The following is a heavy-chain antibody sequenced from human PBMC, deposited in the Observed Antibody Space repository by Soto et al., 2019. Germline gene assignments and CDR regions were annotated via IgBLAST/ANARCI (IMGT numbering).Heavy chain of an antibody. CDR2: IDYSGKT. CDR1: GYLISSGYY. CDR3: AAGEASSRNLAPYYLDF. Sequence: SETLSLTCSVSGYLISSGYYWGWVRQTPGKGLEWLGSIDYSGKTYKNPSLKSRVSASVDLSQNQFSLNLRSVTAADTAVYFCAAGEASSRNLAPYYLDFWGQGTLVTVSS. V-gene: IGHV4-38-2*01. J-gene: IGHJ4*02. D-gene: IGHD6-13*01.